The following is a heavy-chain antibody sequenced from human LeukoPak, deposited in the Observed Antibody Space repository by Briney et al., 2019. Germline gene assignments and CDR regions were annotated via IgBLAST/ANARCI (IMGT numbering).Heavy chain of an antibody. Sequence: GGSLRLSCAASGFTFSRYWMSWVRQAPGKGLEWVANMKEDGSEKYYVDSVKGRFTISRDNAKNSLYLQMNSLRAEDTALYYCARDKIVGATHFDYWGQGTLVTVSS. J-gene: IGHJ4*02. CDR3: ARDKIVGATHFDY. CDR1: GFTFSRYW. CDR2: MKEDGSEK. V-gene: IGHV3-7*01. D-gene: IGHD1-26*01.